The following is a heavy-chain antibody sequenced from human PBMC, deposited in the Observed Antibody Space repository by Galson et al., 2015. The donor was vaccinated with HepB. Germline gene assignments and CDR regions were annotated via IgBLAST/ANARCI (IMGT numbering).Heavy chain of an antibody. CDR1: GLMFTNLA. D-gene: IGHD1-26*01. CDR2: IPFRGAST. J-gene: IGHJ4*02. Sequence: SLRPSCAASGLMFTNLAMACPRQAPGKGLEWVSSIPFRGASTYYAASVKGRSTISRDKSTNTLFLQVNSLRAEDTAVYFCAKAWDMSVTVPRRPYYFDNWGQGTLVTVSS. V-gene: IGHV3-23*01. CDR3: AKAWDMSVTVPRRPYYFDN.